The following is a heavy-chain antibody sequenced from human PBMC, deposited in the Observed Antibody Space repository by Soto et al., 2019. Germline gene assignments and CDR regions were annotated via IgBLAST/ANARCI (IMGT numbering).Heavy chain of an antibody. J-gene: IGHJ5*02. CDR3: ARILLRFLEWREPRFDP. Sequence: SETLSLTCIVSGDSIGTYYWSWIRQPPGKGLEWIGYIYYSGSTNYNPSPKSRVTISVDTSKNQFSLKLSSVTAADTAVYYCARILLRFLEWREPRFDPWGQGTLVTVSS. CDR1: GDSIGTYY. V-gene: IGHV4-59*12. D-gene: IGHD3-3*01. CDR2: IYYSGST.